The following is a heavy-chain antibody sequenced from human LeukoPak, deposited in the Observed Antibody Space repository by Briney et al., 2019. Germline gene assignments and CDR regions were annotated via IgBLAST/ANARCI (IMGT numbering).Heavy chain of an antibody. J-gene: IGHJ4*02. CDR1: GFTFSSYG. Sequence: GRSLRLSCAASGFTFSSYGMHWVRQAPGKGLEWVAFIRYDGSNKYYADSVKGRFTISRDNSKNTLYLQMNSLRAEDTAVYYCAKERTLRDRPFDYWGQGTLVTVSS. D-gene: IGHD2/OR15-2a*01. CDR2: IRYDGSNK. V-gene: IGHV3-30*02. CDR3: AKERTLRDRPFDY.